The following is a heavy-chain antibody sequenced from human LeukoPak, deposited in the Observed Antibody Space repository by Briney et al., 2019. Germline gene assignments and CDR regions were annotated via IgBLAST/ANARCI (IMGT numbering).Heavy chain of an antibody. CDR1: GGPISSSSYY. D-gene: IGHD6-6*01. CDR3: ARLAARVPFDY. CDR2: IYYSGST. Sequence: SETLSLTCTVSGGPISSSSYYWGWIRQPPGKGLEWIGSIYYSGSTYYNPPLKSRVTISVDTSKNQFSLKLSSVTAADTAVYYCARLAARVPFDYWGQGTLVTVSS. J-gene: IGHJ4*02. V-gene: IGHV4-39*01.